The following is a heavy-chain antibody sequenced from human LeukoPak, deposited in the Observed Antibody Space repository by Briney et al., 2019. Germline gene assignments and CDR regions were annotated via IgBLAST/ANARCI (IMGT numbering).Heavy chain of an antibody. J-gene: IGHJ4*02. CDR1: GGSFSGYY. D-gene: IGHD6-13*01. V-gene: IGHV4-34*01. CDR2: INHSGST. CDR3: ARGPGGSIAAAEFNDY. Sequence: MPSETLSLTCAVYGGSFSGYYWSWIRQPPGKGLEWIGEINHSGSTNYNPSLKSRVTISVDTSKNQFSLKLSSVTAADTAVYYCARGPGGSIAAAEFNDYWGQGTLVTVSS.